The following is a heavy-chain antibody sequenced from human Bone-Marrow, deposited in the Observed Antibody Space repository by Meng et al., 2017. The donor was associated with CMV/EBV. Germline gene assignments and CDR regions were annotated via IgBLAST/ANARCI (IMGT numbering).Heavy chain of an antibody. V-gene: IGHV3-30-3*01. J-gene: IGHJ4*02. D-gene: IGHD6-6*01. CDR1: GFTFSAYW. Sequence: GESLKISCVASGFTFSAYWMTWVRQAPGKGLEWVAVISYDGSNKYYADSVKGRFTISRDNSKNTLYLQMNSLRAEDTAVYYCARGTLGRDSSSSYYWGQGTLVTVSS. CDR2: ISYDGSNK. CDR3: ARGTLGRDSSSSYY.